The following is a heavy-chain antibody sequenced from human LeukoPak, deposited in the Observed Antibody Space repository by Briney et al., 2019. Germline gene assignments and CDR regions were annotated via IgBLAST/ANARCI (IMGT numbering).Heavy chain of an antibody. D-gene: IGHD4-17*01. CDR3: ARKLDGDYDPHSWFGP. J-gene: IGHJ5*02. V-gene: IGHV1-18*01. CDR2: ISAYNGNT. CDR1: GYTFTSYG. Sequence: ASVKVSCKASGYTFTSYGISWVRQAPGQGLEWMGWISAYNGNTNYAQKLQGRVTMTTDTSTSTAYMELRSLRSDDTAVYYCARKLDGDYDPHSWFGPWGQGTLVTVSS.